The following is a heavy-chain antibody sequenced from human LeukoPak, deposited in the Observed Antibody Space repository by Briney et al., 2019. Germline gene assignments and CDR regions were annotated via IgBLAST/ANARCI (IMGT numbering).Heavy chain of an antibody. CDR3: ARVDYGGLRDDAFDI. D-gene: IGHD4-23*01. V-gene: IGHV3-21*04. CDR2: ISSSSSYI. J-gene: IGHJ3*02. Sequence: PGGSLRLSCAASGFTFSSYSMNWVRQAPGKGLEWVSSISSSSSYIYYADSVKGRFTISRDNAKNSLYLQMNSLRAEDTAVYYCARVDYGGLRDDAFDIWGQGTMVTVSS. CDR1: GFTFSSYS.